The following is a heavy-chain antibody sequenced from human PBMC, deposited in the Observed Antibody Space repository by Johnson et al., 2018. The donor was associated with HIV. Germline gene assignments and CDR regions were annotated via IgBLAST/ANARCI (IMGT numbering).Heavy chain of an antibody. CDR2: IRYDGSNK. CDR1: GFTFSSYA. D-gene: IGHD3-22*01. CDR3: TTGSSGSNAFDI. J-gene: IGHJ3*02. Sequence: QVQLVESGGGVVQPGRSLRLSCAASGFTFSSYAMHWVRQAPGKGLEWVAFIRYDGSNKYYADSVKGRFTISRDDSKNTLYLQMNSLKTEDTAVYYCTTGSSGSNAFDIWGQGTMVTVSS. V-gene: IGHV3-33*08.